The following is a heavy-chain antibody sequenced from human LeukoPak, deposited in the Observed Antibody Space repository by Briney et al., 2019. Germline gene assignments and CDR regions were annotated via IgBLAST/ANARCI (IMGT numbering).Heavy chain of an antibody. Sequence: PGGSLRLSCAASGFTFSSYEMSWVRQAPGKGLEWVSYISSSGSTIYYADSVKGRFTISRDNAKNSLYLQMNSLRAEDTAVYYCARTSAAAGTYDYWGQGTLVTVSS. CDR1: GFTFSSYE. CDR3: ARTSAAAGTYDY. J-gene: IGHJ4*02. CDR2: ISSSGSTI. D-gene: IGHD6-13*01. V-gene: IGHV3-48*03.